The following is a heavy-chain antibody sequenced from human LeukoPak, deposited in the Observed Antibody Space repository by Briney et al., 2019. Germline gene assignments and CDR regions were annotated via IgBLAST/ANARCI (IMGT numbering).Heavy chain of an antibody. CDR2: INHSGST. V-gene: IGHV4-34*01. CDR3: ARARLPYYGSGKYFDY. Sequence: SETLSLTCAVYGGSFSGYYWSWIRQPPGKGLEWIGEINHSGSTNYNPSLKSRVTISVDTSKNQFSLKLSSVTAAGTAVYYCARARLPYYGSGKYFDYWGQGTLVTVSS. J-gene: IGHJ4*02. D-gene: IGHD3-10*01. CDR1: GGSFSGYY.